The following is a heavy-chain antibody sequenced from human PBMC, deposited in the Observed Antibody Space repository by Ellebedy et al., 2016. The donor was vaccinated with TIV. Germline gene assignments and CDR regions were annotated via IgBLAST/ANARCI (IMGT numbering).Heavy chain of an antibody. Sequence: SETLSLXXTVSGGSISSYYWSWIRQPPGKGLEWIGYIYYSGSTNYNPSLKSRVTISVDTSKNQFSLKLSSVTAADTAVYYCARTVTRLTRFQHWGQGTLVTVSS. J-gene: IGHJ1*01. D-gene: IGHD4-23*01. CDR3: ARTVTRLTRFQH. V-gene: IGHV4-59*01. CDR1: GGSISSYY. CDR2: IYYSGST.